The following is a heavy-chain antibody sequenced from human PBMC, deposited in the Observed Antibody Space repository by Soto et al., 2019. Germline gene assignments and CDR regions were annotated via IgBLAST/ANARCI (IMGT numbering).Heavy chain of an antibody. J-gene: IGHJ5*02. V-gene: IGHV3-72*01. CDR2: ARNKAKGYST. Sequence: EVQLVESGGGLVQPGGSLTLSCAVSGLTFGDHYMEWVRQAPGKGLEWVARARNKAKGYSTDFAASVNGRFTISRDESKKSLNLQMTSLMTEDTAVYYCSIVEGAWGQGTLVIVSS. CDR1: GLTFGDHY. CDR3: SIVEGA. D-gene: IGHD1-26*01.